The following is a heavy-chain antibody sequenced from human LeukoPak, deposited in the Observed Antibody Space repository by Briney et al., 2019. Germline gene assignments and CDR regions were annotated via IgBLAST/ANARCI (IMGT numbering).Heavy chain of an antibody. J-gene: IGHJ3*02. Sequence: VASVKVSCKASGYTFTSYGISWVRQAPGQGLEWMGWISAYNGNTNYAQKLQGRVTMTTDTSTSTAYMELRSLRSDDTAVYYCARVAQTGSSWYELDAFDIWGQGTMVTVSS. CDR2: ISAYNGNT. D-gene: IGHD6-13*01. CDR1: GYTFTSYG. CDR3: ARVAQTGSSWYELDAFDI. V-gene: IGHV1-18*01.